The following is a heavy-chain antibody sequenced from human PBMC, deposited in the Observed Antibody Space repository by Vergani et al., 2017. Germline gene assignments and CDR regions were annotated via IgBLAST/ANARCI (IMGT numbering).Heavy chain of an antibody. CDR1: GDSISSGNN. CDR3: ARRSSSYYFDI. CDR2: VSHSGDT. D-gene: IGHD3-22*01. Sequence: QVNLQESGPGLVKPSETLSLTCAVSGDSISSGNNWGWIRQPPGKGLEWISSVSHSGDTYFNPSLKGRLSISMDTSKDYFFLTRSSVTAADTAMYYCARRSSSYYFDIWGEGVLITDSS. J-gene: IGHJ5*02. V-gene: IGHV4-38-2*01.